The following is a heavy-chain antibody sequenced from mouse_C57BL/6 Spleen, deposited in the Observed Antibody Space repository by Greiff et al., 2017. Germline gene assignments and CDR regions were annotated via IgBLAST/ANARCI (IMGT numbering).Heavy chain of an antibody. CDR3: ARGETWYYSKDWFAY. V-gene: IGHV1-39*01. CDR1: GYSFTDYN. D-gene: IGHD2-5*01. Sequence: QLQESGPELVKPGASVKISCKASGYSFTDYNMNWVKQSNGKSLEWIGVINPNYGTTSYNQKFKGKATLTVDQSSSTAYMQLNSLTSEDSAVYDCARGETWYYSKDWFAYWGQGTLVTVSA. CDR2: INPNYGTT. J-gene: IGHJ3*01.